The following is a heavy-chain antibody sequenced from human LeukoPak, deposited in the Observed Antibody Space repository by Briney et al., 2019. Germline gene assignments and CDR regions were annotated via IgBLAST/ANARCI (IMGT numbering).Heavy chain of an antibody. Sequence: GGSLRLSCAASGFTFSTYAMSWVRQTPERGLEWVSAISDTGGNTFYADSVKGRFTISRDNSKNTLFLQMNSLRAEDTALYYCAKGAYDYIEMGYIDYWGQGTLVTVSS. CDR3: AKGAYDYIEMGYIDY. CDR1: GFTFSTYA. J-gene: IGHJ4*02. V-gene: IGHV3-23*01. CDR2: ISDTGGNT. D-gene: IGHD5-12*01.